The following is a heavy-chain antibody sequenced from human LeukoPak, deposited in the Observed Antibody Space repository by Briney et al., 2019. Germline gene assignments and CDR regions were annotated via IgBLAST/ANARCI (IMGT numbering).Heavy chain of an antibody. J-gene: IGHJ5*02. V-gene: IGHV4-34*01. CDR1: GGSFSGHY. D-gene: IGHD3-3*01. CDR3: ARAAYYDFWSGYSSAGWFDP. Sequence: SETLSLTCAVYGGSFSGHYWSWIRQPPGKGLEWIGEINHSGSTNYNPCLKSRVTISVDTSKNQFSLKLSSVTAADTAVYYCARAAYYDFWSGYSSAGWFDPWGQGTLVSVSS. CDR2: INHSGST.